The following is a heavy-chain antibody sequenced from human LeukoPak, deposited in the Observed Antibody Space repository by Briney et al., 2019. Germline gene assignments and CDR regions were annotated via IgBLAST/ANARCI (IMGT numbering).Heavy chain of an antibody. Sequence: SVKVSCKASGGTFSSYTISWVRQAPGQGLEWMGRIIPILGIANYAQKFQGRVTITAEKSTSTAYMELSSLRSEGTAVYYCAREYSSSPWAFDYWGQGTLVTVSS. CDR2: IIPILGIA. CDR1: GGTFSSYT. V-gene: IGHV1-69*04. CDR3: AREYSSSPWAFDY. J-gene: IGHJ4*02. D-gene: IGHD6-6*01.